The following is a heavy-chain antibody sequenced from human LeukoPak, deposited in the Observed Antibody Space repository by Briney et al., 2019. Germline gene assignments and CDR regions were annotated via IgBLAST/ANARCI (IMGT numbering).Heavy chain of an antibody. CDR1: GFTFSSYA. J-gene: IGHJ6*02. CDR3: AKGSSGWLGNYYYGMDV. Sequence: GGSLGLSCAASGFTFSSYAMSWVRQAPGKGLEWVSAISGSGGSTYYADSVKGRFTISRDNSKNTLYLQMNSLRAEDTAVYYCAKGSSGWLGNYYYGMDVWGQGTTVTVSS. D-gene: IGHD6-19*01. V-gene: IGHV3-23*01. CDR2: ISGSGGST.